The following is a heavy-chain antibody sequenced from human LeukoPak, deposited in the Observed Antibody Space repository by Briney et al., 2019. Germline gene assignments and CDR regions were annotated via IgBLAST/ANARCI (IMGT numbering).Heavy chain of an antibody. CDR1: GYTFTSYD. D-gene: IGHD2-2*01. Sequence: ASVKVSCKASGYTFTSYDIYWVRQAPAQGLELMGWMNPNSGNTGYAQKFQGRVTITRHTSISTAYMELSSLRSEHTAVYYCARGRYCSSTSCMDVWGKGTTVTVSS. V-gene: IGHV1-8*03. CDR3: ARGRYCSSTSCMDV. CDR2: MNPNSGNT. J-gene: IGHJ6*03.